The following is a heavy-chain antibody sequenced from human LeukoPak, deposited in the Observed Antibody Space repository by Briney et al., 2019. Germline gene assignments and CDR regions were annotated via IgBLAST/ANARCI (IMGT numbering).Heavy chain of an antibody. Sequence: PSETLSLTCAVYGGSFSGYYWSWIRQPPGKGLEWIGEINHSGSTNYNPSLKSRVTISVGTSKNQFSLKLSSVTAADTAVYYCARGYCSGGSCLNWFDPWGQGTLVTVSS. D-gene: IGHD2-15*01. CDR3: ARGYCSGGSCLNWFDP. CDR2: INHSGST. V-gene: IGHV4-34*01. CDR1: GGSFSGYY. J-gene: IGHJ5*02.